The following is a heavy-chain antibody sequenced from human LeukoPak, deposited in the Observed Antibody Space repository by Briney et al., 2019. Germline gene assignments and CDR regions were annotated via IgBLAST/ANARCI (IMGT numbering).Heavy chain of an antibody. V-gene: IGHV3-23*01. J-gene: IGHJ4*02. D-gene: IGHD3-22*01. CDR1: AFTFSSHA. CDR3: AYYDSSGYYYGRLRY. CDR2: ISAGGGST. Sequence: GGSLRLSCAASAFTFSSHAMSWVRQTPGKGLEWVSGISAGGGSTLYADSVKGRFTISRDNSKNTPYLHMNSLRAEDTAVYFCAYYDSSGYYYGRLRYWGQGTPVTVSS.